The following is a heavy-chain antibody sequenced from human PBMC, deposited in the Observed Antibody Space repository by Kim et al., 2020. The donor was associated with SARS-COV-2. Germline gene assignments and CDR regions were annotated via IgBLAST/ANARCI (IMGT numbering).Heavy chain of an antibody. CDR1: GGSISSGGYY. V-gene: IGHV4-31*03. Sequence: SETLSLTCTVSGGSISSGGYYWSWIRQHPGKGLEWIGYIYYSGSTYYNPSLKSRVTISVDTSKNQFSLKLSSVTAADTAVYYCARAWKQQGVIDAFDIWGQGTMVTVSS. CDR3: ARAWKQQGVIDAFDI. J-gene: IGHJ3*02. CDR2: IYYSGST. D-gene: IGHD6-13*01.